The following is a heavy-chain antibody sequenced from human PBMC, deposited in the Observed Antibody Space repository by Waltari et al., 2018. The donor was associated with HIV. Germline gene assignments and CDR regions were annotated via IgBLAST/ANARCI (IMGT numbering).Heavy chain of an antibody. D-gene: IGHD2-15*01. CDR2: IYYSGST. Sequence: GPGLVKPSETLSLTCTVSGGSISSSSYYWGWIRQPPGKGLEWIGSIYYSGSTYYNPSLKSRVTISVDTSKNQFSLKLSSVTAADTAVYYCARLPLSPVVPSATHWGQGTLVTVSS. J-gene: IGHJ4*02. V-gene: IGHV4-39*01. CDR3: ARLPLSPVVPSATH. CDR1: GGSISSSSYY.